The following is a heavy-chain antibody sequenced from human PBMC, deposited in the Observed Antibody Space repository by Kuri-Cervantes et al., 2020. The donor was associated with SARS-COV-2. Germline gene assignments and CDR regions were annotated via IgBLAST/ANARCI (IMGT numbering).Heavy chain of an antibody. CDR2: ISYDGSNK. D-gene: IGHD2-21*02. CDR1: GFTFSSYA. Sequence: GESLKISCSASGFTFSSYAMHWVRQAPGKGLEWVAVISYDGSNKYYADSVKGRFTISRDNSKNTLYLQMNSLRAEDTAVYYCARGSATADYWGQGTLVTVSS. V-gene: IGHV3-30*14. J-gene: IGHJ4*02. CDR3: ARGSATADY.